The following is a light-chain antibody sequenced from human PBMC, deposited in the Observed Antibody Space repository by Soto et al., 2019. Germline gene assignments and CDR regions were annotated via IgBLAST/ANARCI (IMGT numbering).Light chain of an antibody. CDR1: SSNIGAGYD. V-gene: IGLV1-40*01. CDR2: GNS. J-gene: IGLJ1*01. CDR3: QSYDSSLSALYV. Sequence: QPVLTQPPSVSGAPGQRVTISCTGSSSNIGAGYDVHWYQQLPGTAPKLLIYGNSNRPSGVPDRFSGSKSGTSASLAITGLHAEDEADYYCQSYDSSLSALYVFGTGTKLTVL.